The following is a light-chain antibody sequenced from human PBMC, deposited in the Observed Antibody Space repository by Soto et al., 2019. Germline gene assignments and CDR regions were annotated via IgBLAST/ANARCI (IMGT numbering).Light chain of an antibody. CDR3: AAWDDSLNGL. Sequence: QSVLTQPPSASGTPGQRVTISCSGSSSNIGSNTVNWYQQLPGTAPKLLIYSNNQRPSGLPDRFSGSKSGTSASLAISGLQSEDEADYYCAAWDDSLNGLFGGGTKLTVL. CDR2: SNN. V-gene: IGLV1-44*01. CDR1: SSNIGSNT. J-gene: IGLJ2*01.